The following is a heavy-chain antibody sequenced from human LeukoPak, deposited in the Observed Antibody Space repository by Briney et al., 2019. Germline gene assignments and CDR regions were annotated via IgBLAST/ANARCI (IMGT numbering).Heavy chain of an antibody. Sequence: SETLSLTCAVYGGSFSGYYWSWIRQPPGKGLEWIGEINHSGSTNYNPSLKSRVTISVDMSKNQFSLKLSSVTAADTAVYYCARAGRFGELFSFGYFDYWGQGTLVTVSS. CDR2: INHSGST. CDR1: GGSFSGYY. J-gene: IGHJ4*02. V-gene: IGHV4-34*01. D-gene: IGHD3-10*01. CDR3: ARAGRFGELFSFGYFDY.